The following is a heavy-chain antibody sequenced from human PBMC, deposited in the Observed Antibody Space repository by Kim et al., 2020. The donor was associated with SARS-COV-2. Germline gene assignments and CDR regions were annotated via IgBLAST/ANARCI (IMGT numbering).Heavy chain of an antibody. D-gene: IGHD2-15*01. V-gene: IGHV3-30-3*02. CDR3: TNYGSGIGNL. CDR2: KR. J-gene: IGHJ4*02. Sequence: KRYYADSVKGRFTISRDNSKNTLDLQMNILRAEDTAVYYCTNYGSGIGNLWGQGTLVTVSS.